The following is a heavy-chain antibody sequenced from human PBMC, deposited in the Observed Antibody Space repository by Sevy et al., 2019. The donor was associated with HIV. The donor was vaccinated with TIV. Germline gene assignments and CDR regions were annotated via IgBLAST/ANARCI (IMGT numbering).Heavy chain of an antibody. CDR1: GYTFTSYG. CDR3: ARDRSYYDSSGYYGY. D-gene: IGHD3-22*01. J-gene: IGHJ4*02. CDR2: ISAYNGNT. V-gene: IGHV1-18*04. Sequence: ASVKVSCKASGYTFTSYGISWVRQAPGQGLEWMGWISAYNGNTNYAQKPQGRVTMTTDTSTSTAYMELRSLRSDDTAVYYCARDRSYYDSSGYYGYWGQGTLVTVSS.